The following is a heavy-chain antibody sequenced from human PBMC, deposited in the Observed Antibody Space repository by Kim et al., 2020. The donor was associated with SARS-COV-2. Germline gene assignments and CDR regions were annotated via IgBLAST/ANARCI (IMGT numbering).Heavy chain of an antibody. J-gene: IGHJ4*02. V-gene: IGHV1-46*01. Sequence: TSYAQKFQGRVTMTRYTSTSTVYMELSSLRSEDTAVYYCARDKCNWNDYWGQGTLVTVSS. D-gene: IGHD1-20*01. CDR2: T. CDR3: ARDKCNWNDY.